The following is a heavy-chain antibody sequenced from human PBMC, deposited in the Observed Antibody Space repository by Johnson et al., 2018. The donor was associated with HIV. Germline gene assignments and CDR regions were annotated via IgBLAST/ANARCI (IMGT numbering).Heavy chain of an antibody. CDR2: ISYDANNK. D-gene: IGHD3-16*01. CDR3: AREFGDLRAFDI. CDR1: GFTFSSDA. J-gene: IGHJ3*02. V-gene: IGHV3-30*14. Sequence: QVQLVESGGGLVQPEKSLRLSCAASGFTFSSDALHWVRQAPGKGLAWGAVISYDANNKYYADDMKGRFTISRDNSKNTLYLKMNSLRAEDTAVYYCAREFGDLRAFDIWGQGTMVTVSS.